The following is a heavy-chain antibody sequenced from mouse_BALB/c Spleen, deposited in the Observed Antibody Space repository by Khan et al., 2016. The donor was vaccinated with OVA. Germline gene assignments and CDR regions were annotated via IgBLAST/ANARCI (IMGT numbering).Heavy chain of an antibody. D-gene: IGHD2-4*01. CDR2: IWSDGNT. Sequence: VQLVESGPGLVAPSQSLSITCTISGFSLTNYGVHWVRQPPGKGLEWLVVIWSDGNTTYNSALKSRLTITKDNSKSQVFLEMNSLQTDDTAIYFCARQPYYHYNVMDYWGQGTSVTVSS. CDR3: ARQPYYHYNVMDY. J-gene: IGHJ4*01. CDR1: GFSLTNYG. V-gene: IGHV2-6-1*01.